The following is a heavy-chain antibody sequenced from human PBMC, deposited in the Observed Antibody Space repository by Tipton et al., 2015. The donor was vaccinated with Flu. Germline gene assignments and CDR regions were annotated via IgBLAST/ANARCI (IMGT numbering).Heavy chain of an antibody. CDR3: ARSKDYYGTGSYFDY. CDR2: INPNRGGI. Sequence: QLVQSGAEVKKPGASVKVSCKASGYTFIGYYIHWVRQAPGQGLEWMGWINPNRGGINYAQKFQGWVTMTRDTSISTAYMELSRPRSDDTAVYYCARSKDYYGTGSYFDYWGQGTLVTVSS. CDR1: GYTFIGYY. D-gene: IGHD3-10*01. J-gene: IGHJ4*02. V-gene: IGHV1-2*04.